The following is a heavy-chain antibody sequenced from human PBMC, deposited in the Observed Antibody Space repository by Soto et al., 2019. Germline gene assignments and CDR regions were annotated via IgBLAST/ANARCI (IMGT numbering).Heavy chain of an antibody. D-gene: IGHD3-10*01. J-gene: IGHJ6*03. CDR3: ARADDGSGSLHPCYYMVV. CDR2: INHSGST. CDR1: GGSFSGYY. Sequence: QVQLQQWGAGLLKPSETLSLTCAVYGGSFSGYYWRWIRQPPGKVLEWIGEINHSGSTNYNPSLKILVTLSLDTVKNQLSPKLSSVTAADTAVYYFARADDGSGSLHPCYYMVVWGRGTTVTVSS. V-gene: IGHV4-34*01.